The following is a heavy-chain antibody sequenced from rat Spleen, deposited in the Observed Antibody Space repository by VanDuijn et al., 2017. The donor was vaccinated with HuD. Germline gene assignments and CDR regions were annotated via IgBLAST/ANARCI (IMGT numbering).Heavy chain of an antibody. CDR2: ISYDGSST. J-gene: IGHJ1*01. CDR3: ARHPGQPYWYFDF. D-gene: IGHD1-10*01. CDR1: GFIFSRSA. Sequence: EVQLVESGGGLVQPGRSLKLSCAASGFIFSRSAMAWVRQAPTKGLEWVATISYDGSSTYYRDSVKGRYTISRDNAKSTLYLQMNSLRSEDTATYYCARHPGQPYWYFDFWGPGTMVTVSS. V-gene: IGHV5-29*01.